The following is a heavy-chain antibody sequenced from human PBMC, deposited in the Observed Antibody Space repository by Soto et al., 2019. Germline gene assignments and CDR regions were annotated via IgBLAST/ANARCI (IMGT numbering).Heavy chain of an antibody. V-gene: IGHV4-31*03. CDR3: ARGTLAYDLASVYYPAAFDD. J-gene: IGHJ4*02. Sequence: QVQLHESGPGLVKPSQTLSLTCTVSGDSITSGAYHWSWVRQRPGQGLEWIGYVSYGDNSYYNPSLKIRRTISADTSKNQVSLRLTSVTAADTAVYLCARGTLAYDLASVYYPAAFDDWGQGTLVTVSS. CDR1: GDSITSGAYH. CDR2: VSYGDNS. D-gene: IGHD3-10*01.